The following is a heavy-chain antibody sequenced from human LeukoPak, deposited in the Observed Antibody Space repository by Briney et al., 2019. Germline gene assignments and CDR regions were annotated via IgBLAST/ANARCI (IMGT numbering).Heavy chain of an antibody. CDR2: IVPRLGTA. J-gene: IGHJ6*04. CDR1: GVTFSDYP. D-gene: IGHD3-10*01. CDR3: AGGYGSGVMSPYGLDD. Sequence: ASVKVSCKASGVTFSDYPISWVRQAPGQGPEWMGGIVPRLGTADYAQQSQGRVTITADMSTTTAYMELSSLRSDDTAIYYCAGGYGSGVMSPYGLDDWGTGTKVIVSS. V-gene: IGHV1-69*10.